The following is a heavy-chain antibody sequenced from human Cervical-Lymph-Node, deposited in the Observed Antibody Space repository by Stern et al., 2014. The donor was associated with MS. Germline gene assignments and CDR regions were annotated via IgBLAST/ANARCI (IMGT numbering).Heavy chain of an antibody. CDR2: IYSTGRV. J-gene: IGHJ5*01. V-gene: IGHV4-61*02. D-gene: IGHD5/OR15-5a*01. Sequence: QVQLQESGPGLVKPSQTLSLTCTVSGGSISSGSHYWSWIRQPAGKGLEWVGRIYSTGRVDYNPSFKGRVTISVDTSKAQFSLELRSVTAADTAMYYCAREWIYEVSWFDSWGQGSLVIVSS. CDR3: AREWIYEVSWFDS. CDR1: GGSISSGSHY.